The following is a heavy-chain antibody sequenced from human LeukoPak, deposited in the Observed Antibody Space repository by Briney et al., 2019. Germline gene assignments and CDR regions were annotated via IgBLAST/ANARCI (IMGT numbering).Heavy chain of an antibody. CDR2: INHSGST. Sequence: SETLSLTCAVYGGSFSGYYWSWIRQPPGKGLEWIGEINHSGSTNYNPSLKSRVTISVDTSKNQFSLKLSSVTAADTAVYYCARHLRVQLERRGGFDPWGQGTLVTVSS. CDR3: ARHLRVQLERRGGFDP. CDR1: GGSFSGYY. D-gene: IGHD1-1*01. J-gene: IGHJ5*02. V-gene: IGHV4-34*01.